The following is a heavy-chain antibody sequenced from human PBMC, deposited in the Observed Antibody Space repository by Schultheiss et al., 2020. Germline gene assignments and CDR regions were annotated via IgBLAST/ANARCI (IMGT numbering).Heavy chain of an antibody. V-gene: IGHV4-61*05. CDR3: ARHSSSHTNFDY. J-gene: IGHJ4*02. D-gene: IGHD2-2*02. CDR1: GGSISSSSYY. CDR2: IYYSGST. Sequence: SETLSLTCTVSGGSISSSSYYWSWVRQPPGKGLEWIGYIYYSGSTNYNPSLKSRVTISVDTSKNQFSLKLSSVTAADTAAYYCARHSSSHTNFDYWGQGTLVTVSS.